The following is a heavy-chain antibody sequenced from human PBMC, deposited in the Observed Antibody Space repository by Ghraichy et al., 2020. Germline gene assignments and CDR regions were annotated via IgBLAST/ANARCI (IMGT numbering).Heavy chain of an antibody. CDR1: GGTISTYY. D-gene: IGHD6-6*01. Sequence: GSLRLSCTVSGGTISTYYWSWIRQPAGKGLEWIGRIYSSGSTNYNPSLKSRVTMSVDMSKNQFSLKLGSVTAADTAVYYCARDPDPKYSASWHPHYYYGMDVWGQGTTVTVSS. J-gene: IGHJ6*02. CDR2: IYSSGST. V-gene: IGHV4-4*07. CDR3: ARDPDPKYSASWHPHYYYGMDV.